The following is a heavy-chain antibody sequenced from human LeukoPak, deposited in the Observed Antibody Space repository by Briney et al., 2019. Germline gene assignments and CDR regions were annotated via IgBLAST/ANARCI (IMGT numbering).Heavy chain of an antibody. J-gene: IGHJ3*02. CDR3: ARARSSYGYGDAFDI. CDR1: GFTFGSYY. Sequence: QAGGSLRLSCAASGFTFGSYYMTWVRQAPGKGLEWVANIKEDGSETYYVDSVKGRFTISRDNAKNSLYLQMNSLRAEDTAVYYCARARSSYGYGDAFDIWGQGTMVTVSS. V-gene: IGHV3-7*01. CDR2: IKEDGSET. D-gene: IGHD5-18*01.